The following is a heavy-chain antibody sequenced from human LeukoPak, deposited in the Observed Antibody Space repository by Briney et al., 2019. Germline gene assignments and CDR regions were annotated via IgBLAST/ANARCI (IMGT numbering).Heavy chain of an antibody. Sequence: PGGSLRLSCAASGFTFSAYGMHWVRQAPGKGPEWVASIRYDASKKFYADSVKGRFTLSRDNSKDTLSLQMNSLRPEDTAVYYCAKGDILANYFDSWGQGILVTVSS. CDR2: IRYDASKK. J-gene: IGHJ4*02. D-gene: IGHD5-12*01. CDR1: GFTFSAYG. CDR3: AKGDILANYFDS. V-gene: IGHV3-30*02.